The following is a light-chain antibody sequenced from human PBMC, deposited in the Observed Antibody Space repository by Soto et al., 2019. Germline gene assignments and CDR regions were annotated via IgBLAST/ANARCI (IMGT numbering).Light chain of an antibody. J-gene: IGKJ1*01. CDR1: QSISNR. CDR2: KAS. Sequence: DIQMTQSPSTLSASVVDGVTITCRASQSISNRLAWYQQRPGKAPNLLIYKASTLESGVPSRFSGSGSGTEFTLTISSLQPDDFATYYCQQYNSYSRTFGQGTKVDIK. V-gene: IGKV1-5*03. CDR3: QQYNSYSRT.